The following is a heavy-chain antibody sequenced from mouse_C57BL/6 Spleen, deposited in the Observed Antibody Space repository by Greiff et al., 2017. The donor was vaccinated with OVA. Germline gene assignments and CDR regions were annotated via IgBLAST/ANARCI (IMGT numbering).Heavy chain of an antibody. D-gene: IGHD1-1*01. CDR1: GYTFTSYW. CDR2: IYPSDSET. Sequence: QVQLQQPGAELVRPGSSVKLSCKASGYTFTSYWMDWVKQRPGQGLEWIGNIYPSDSETHYNQKFKDKATLTVDKSSSTAYMQLSSLTSEDSAVXYCARRGTTVVYWYFDVWGTGTTVTVSS. V-gene: IGHV1-61*01. J-gene: IGHJ1*03. CDR3: ARRGTTVVYWYFDV.